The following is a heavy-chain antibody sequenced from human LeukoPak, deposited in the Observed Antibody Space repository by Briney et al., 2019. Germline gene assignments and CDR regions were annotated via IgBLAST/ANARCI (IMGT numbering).Heavy chain of an antibody. CDR1: GFTLDDYA. Sequence: GGSLRLLCEASGFTLDDYAMHWVRQAPGKGLEWVSGMSWYSSDTGYADSVKGRFTISRDNAKNSLYLQMNSLRAEDTAFYYCAKDLNSNYFSVYFDSWGQGTLVTVSS. D-gene: IGHD4-11*01. V-gene: IGHV3-9*01. CDR2: MSWYSSDT. CDR3: AKDLNSNYFSVYFDS. J-gene: IGHJ4*02.